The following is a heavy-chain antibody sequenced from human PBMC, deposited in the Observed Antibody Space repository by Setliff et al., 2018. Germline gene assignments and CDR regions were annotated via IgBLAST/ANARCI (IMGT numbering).Heavy chain of an antibody. D-gene: IGHD2-8*01. CDR2: ISGYSGKT. J-gene: IGHJ4*02. V-gene: IGHV1-18*01. CDR3: SRLVRYCTKTACQTLPGGEY. CDR1: GYTFTTYG. Sequence: ASVKVSCKASGYTFTTYGIAWVRQAPGQGLDWMGWISGYSGKTFYAPKFPDRVTMTTDTSTGTAYLDLRSLTSDDTAVYFCSRLVRYCTKTACQTLPGGEYWGQGTLVTVSS.